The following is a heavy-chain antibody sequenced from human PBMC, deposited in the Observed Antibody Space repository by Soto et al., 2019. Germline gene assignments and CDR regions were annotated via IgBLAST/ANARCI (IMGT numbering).Heavy chain of an antibody. CDR3: ARGEMAAAPSYYYYGMDV. D-gene: IGHD6-13*01. CDR2: ISAYNGNT. CDR1: GYTFTSYG. V-gene: IGHV1-18*01. Sequence: ASVKVSCKASGYTFTSYGISWVRQAPGQGLEWMGWISAYNGNTNYAQKLQGRVTMTTDTSTSTAYMELRSLRSDDTAVYYCARGEMAAAPSYYYYGMDVWGQGTTVTVSS. J-gene: IGHJ6*02.